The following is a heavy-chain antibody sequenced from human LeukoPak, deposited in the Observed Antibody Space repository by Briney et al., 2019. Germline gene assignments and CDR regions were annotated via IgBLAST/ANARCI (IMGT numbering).Heavy chain of an antibody. V-gene: IGHV1-2*02. Sequence: GASVEVSCKASGYTFTGYYMHWVRQAPGQGLEWMGWINPNSGGTNYAQKFQGRVTMTRDTSISTAYMELSRLRSDDTAVYYCARGLDCSSTSCYISEWFDPWGQGTLVTVSS. CDR1: GYTFTGYY. D-gene: IGHD2-2*02. CDR2: INPNSGGT. CDR3: ARGLDCSSTSCYISEWFDP. J-gene: IGHJ5*02.